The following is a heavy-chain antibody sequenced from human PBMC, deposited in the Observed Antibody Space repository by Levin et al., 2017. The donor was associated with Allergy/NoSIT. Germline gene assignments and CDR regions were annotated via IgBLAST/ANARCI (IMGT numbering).Heavy chain of an antibody. J-gene: IGHJ5*02. D-gene: IGHD2-2*01. CDR1: GGTFSSYA. V-gene: IGHV1-69*04. CDR3: ARDTDVVVPAAMGNWFDP. CDR2: IIPILGIA. Sequence: KISCKASGGTFSSYAISWVRQAPGQGLEWMGRIIPILGIANYAQKFQGRVTITADKSTSTAYMELSSLRSEDTAVYYCARDTDVVVPAAMGNWFDPWGQGTLVTVSS.